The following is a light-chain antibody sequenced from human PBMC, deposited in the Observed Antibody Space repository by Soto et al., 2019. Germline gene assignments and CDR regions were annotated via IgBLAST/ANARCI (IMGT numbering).Light chain of an antibody. V-gene: IGKV3-11*01. Sequence: EIVLTQSPDTLSLSPGERATVSCRASQSVSSYLAWYQQKPGQAPRLLIYDASNRATGIPARFSGSGSGTDSALTISSLEPEDFAVYFCQQRSSWPTFGQGTKVEIK. CDR1: QSVSSY. CDR2: DAS. CDR3: QQRSSWPT. J-gene: IGKJ1*01.